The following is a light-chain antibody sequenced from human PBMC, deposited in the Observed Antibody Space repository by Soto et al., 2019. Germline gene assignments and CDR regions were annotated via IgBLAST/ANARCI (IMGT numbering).Light chain of an antibody. CDR2: WAS. CDR3: QHYYSDPPWT. J-gene: IGKJ1*01. CDR1: QSVLYSFNNKNY. V-gene: IGKV4-1*01. Sequence: DIVMTQSPDSLAVSLGERATINCRSSQSVLYSFNNKNYLGWYQQKAGQPPKLLIYWASTRESGVPDRFSGSGSGTDFTLTISSLQAEDVAVYYCQHYYSDPPWTFGQGTKVEIK.